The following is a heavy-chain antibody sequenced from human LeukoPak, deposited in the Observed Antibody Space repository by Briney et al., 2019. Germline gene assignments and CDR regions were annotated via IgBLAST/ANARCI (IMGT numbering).Heavy chain of an antibody. Sequence: PSETLSLTCTVSGGSISSSSYYWGWIRQPPGKGLEWIGSIYYSGSTYYNPSLKSRATISVDTSKNQFSLKLSSVTAADTAVYYCARHYCDSSGYLDAFDIWGQGTMVTVSS. CDR1: GGSISSSSYY. V-gene: IGHV4-39*01. CDR2: IYYSGST. J-gene: IGHJ3*02. CDR3: ARHYCDSSGYLDAFDI. D-gene: IGHD3-22*01.